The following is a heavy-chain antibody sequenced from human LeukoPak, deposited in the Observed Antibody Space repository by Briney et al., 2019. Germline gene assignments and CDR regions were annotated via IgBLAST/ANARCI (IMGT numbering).Heavy chain of an antibody. Sequence: ASAKVSCKASGYTFTTYAMNWVRQAPGQGLEWMGWINTNTGNPTYAQGFTGRFVFSLDTSVGTAYLQISSLKAEDTAVYYCARGGGSGTFDIWGQGTMVTVSS. CDR2: INTNTGNP. CDR1: GYTFTTYA. CDR3: ARGGGSGTFDI. V-gene: IGHV7-4-1*02. D-gene: IGHD3-3*01. J-gene: IGHJ3*02.